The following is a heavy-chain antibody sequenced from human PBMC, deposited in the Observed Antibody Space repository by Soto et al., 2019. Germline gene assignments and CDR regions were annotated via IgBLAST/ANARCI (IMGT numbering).Heavy chain of an antibody. J-gene: IGHJ4*02. CDR3: ARDDLVTSHFDN. CDR1: GFTFSSYH. V-gene: IGHV3-48*01. CDR2: ISASISTI. D-gene: IGHD2-15*01. Sequence: GGSLRLSCATSGFTFSSYHMNWGRQTPGKGLQWLSYISASISTIFYADSVRGRFTISRDNAKNSLYLQMNSLRAEDTAVYYCARDDLVTSHFDNWGQGTLVTVSS.